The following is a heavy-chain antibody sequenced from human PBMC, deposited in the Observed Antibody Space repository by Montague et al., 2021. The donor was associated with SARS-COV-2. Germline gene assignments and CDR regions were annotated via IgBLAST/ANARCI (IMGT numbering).Heavy chain of an antibody. CDR1: GFTFSSYS. CDR3: AREVGSGIDP. J-gene: IGHJ5*02. D-gene: IGHD1-26*01. V-gene: IGHV3-48*04. CDR2: ISSSSSTI. Sequence: SLRLSCAASGFTFSSYSMNWVRQAPGKGLEWVSYISSSSSTIYXXXSVKGRFTISRDNAKNSLYLQMNSLRAEDTAVYYCAREVGSGIDPWGQGTLVTVSS.